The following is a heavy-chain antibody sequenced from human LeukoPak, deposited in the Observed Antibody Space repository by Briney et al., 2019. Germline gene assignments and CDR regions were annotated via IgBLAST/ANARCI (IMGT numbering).Heavy chain of an antibody. J-gene: IGHJ6*03. CDR2: IYYSGST. CDR1: GGSISSYY. V-gene: IGHV4-59*01. D-gene: IGHD6-13*01. Sequence: KPSETLSLTCTVSGGSISSYYWSWIRQPPGKGLEWIGYIYYSGSTNYNPSLKSRVTISVDTSKNQFSLKLSSVTAADTAVYYCARCGPPSSWYWGGEYYYYMDVWGKGTTVTISS. CDR3: ARCGPPSSWYWGGEYYYYMDV.